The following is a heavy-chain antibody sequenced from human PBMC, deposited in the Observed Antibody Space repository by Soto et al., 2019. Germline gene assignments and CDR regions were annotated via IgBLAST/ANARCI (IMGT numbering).Heavy chain of an antibody. D-gene: IGHD6-13*01. V-gene: IGHV4-59*08. CDR2: IYYSGST. CDR3: ASSEYSSSWYGY. CDR1: GGSISSYY. Sequence: SETLSLTCTVSGGSISSYYWSWIRQPPGKGLEWIGYIYYSGSTNYNPSLKSRVTISVDTSKNQFSLKLSSVTAADTAVYYCASSEYSSSWYGYWGQGTLFTVSS. J-gene: IGHJ4*02.